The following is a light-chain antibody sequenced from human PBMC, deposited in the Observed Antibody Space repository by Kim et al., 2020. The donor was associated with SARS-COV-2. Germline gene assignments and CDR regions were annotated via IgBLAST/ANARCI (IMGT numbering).Light chain of an antibody. Sequence: DIQMTQSPSTLSAFVGDRVTITCRASQIISSWLAWYQQKPGKAPKLLIYKASTLESGVPLRFSGSGSGTEFTLTISSLQPDDFATYYCQQYNGYPWTFGQGTKLEI. V-gene: IGKV1-5*03. CDR1: QIISSW. CDR2: KAS. J-gene: IGKJ1*01. CDR3: QQYNGYPWT.